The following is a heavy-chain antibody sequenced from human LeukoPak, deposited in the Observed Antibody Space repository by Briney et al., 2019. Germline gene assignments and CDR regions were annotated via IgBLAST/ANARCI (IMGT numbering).Heavy chain of an antibody. CDR3: ARTQGCSSTSCSDV. CDR1: GGSISSSSYY. Sequence: SETLSLTCTVSGGSISSSSYYWGWIRQPPGKGLEWIGNIYYSGSTYYNPSLKSRVTISVDTSKNQFSLKLSSVTAAGTAVYYCARTQGCSSTSCSDVWGQGTLVTVSS. CDR2: IYYSGST. D-gene: IGHD2-2*01. J-gene: IGHJ4*02. V-gene: IGHV4-39*07.